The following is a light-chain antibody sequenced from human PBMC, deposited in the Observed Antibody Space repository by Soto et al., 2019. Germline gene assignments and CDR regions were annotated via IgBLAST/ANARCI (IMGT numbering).Light chain of an antibody. Sequence: EIVMTQSPATLSVSLGERATLSCRASQSVSTNLAWYQQKPGQAPRLLIYGASTRATGIPARFSGGGSGTEFTLTISSLQSEDFAVYYCQHYNNWPPWTFGQGTKVEIK. CDR2: GAS. CDR3: QHYNNWPPWT. V-gene: IGKV3-15*01. J-gene: IGKJ1*01. CDR1: QSVSTN.